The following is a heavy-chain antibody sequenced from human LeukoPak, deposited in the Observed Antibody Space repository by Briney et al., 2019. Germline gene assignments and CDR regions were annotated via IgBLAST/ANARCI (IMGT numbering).Heavy chain of an antibody. CDR1: GGSFSGYY. Sequence: SETLSLTCAVYGGSFSGYYWSWIRQPPGKGLEWIGEINHSGSTNYNPSLKSRVTISVDTSKNQFSLKLSSVTAADTAVYYCASPNCSSTSCRLLGRKGLMDVWGKGTTVTVSS. D-gene: IGHD2-2*01. V-gene: IGHV4-34*01. CDR2: INHSGST. CDR3: ASPNCSSTSCRLLGRKGLMDV. J-gene: IGHJ6*04.